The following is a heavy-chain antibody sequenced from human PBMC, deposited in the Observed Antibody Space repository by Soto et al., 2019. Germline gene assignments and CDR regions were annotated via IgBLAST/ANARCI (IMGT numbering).Heavy chain of an antibody. Sequence: GGSLRLSCAASGFTFSSHGMEWVRQAPGKGLEWVAVISYDGSKIYYADSVKGRFTISRDNSKNTVYLQMNSLRVEGTAVYYCAKDTVTTSVGYYYYYMDVWGKGTTVTVSS. CDR1: GFTFSSHG. CDR3: AKDTVTTSVGYYYYYMDV. D-gene: IGHD4-17*01. V-gene: IGHV3-30*18. CDR2: ISYDGSKI. J-gene: IGHJ6*03.